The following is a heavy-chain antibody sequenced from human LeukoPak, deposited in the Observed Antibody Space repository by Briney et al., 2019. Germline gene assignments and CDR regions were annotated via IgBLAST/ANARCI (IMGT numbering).Heavy chain of an antibody. D-gene: IGHD6-13*01. CDR1: GYTFTSNY. V-gene: IGHV1-46*01. CDR3: VWVAAAVHY. J-gene: IGHJ4*02. Sequence: GASVKVSCKASGYTFTSNYIHWVRQAPGQGLEWMGTINPSGGSTSYAQKFQGRVAMTRDTSTSTVYMELSSLRSEDTAVYYCVWVAAAVHYWGQGTLVTVSS. CDR2: INPSGGST.